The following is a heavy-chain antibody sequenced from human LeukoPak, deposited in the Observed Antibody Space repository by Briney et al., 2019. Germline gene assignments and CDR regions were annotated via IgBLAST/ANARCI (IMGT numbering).Heavy chain of an antibody. CDR1: GGSISSYY. CDR3: ARGPPTYRLYYFDY. V-gene: IGHV4-59*01. CDR2: IYYSGST. J-gene: IGHJ4*02. Sequence: SETLSLTCTVSGGSISSYYWSWIRQPPGKGLEWIGYIYYSGSTNYNPSLKSRVTISVDTSKNQFSLKLSPVTAADTAVYYCARGPPTYRLYYFDYWGQGTLVTVSS.